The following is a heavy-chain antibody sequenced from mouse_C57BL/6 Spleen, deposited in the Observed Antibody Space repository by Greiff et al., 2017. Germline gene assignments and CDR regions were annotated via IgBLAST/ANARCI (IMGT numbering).Heavy chain of an antibody. CDR1: GYAFSSSW. V-gene: IGHV1-82*01. CDR3: ARSTTVVAPFAY. Sequence: VQRVESGPALVKPGASVKISCKASGYAFSSSWMNWVKQRPGKGLEWIGRIYPGDGDTNYNGKFKGKATLTADKSSSTAYMQLSSLTSEDSAVDFCARSTTVVAPFAYWGQGSLVSVSA. CDR2: IYPGDGDT. J-gene: IGHJ3*01. D-gene: IGHD1-1*01.